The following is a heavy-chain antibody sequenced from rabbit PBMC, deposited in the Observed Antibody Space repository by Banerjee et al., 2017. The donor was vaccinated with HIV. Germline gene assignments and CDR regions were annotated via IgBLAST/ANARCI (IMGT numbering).Heavy chain of an antibody. CDR1: GFTFSSYW. CDR3: ARQIIIDNGYAFTL. J-gene: IGHJ4*01. V-gene: IGHV1S40*01. Sequence: QSLEESGGDLVKPGASLTLTCTASGFTFSSYWMCWVRQAPGKGLEWIACIATGSSGNTYYASWAKGRFTISKTSSTTVTLQMTSLTAADTATYFCARQIIIDNGYAFTLWGQGTLVTVS. CDR2: IATGSSGNT. D-gene: IGHD6-1*01.